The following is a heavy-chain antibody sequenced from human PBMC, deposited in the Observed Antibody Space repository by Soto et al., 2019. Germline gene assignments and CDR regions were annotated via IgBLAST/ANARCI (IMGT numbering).Heavy chain of an antibody. D-gene: IGHD2-2*02. CDR2: IIPILGIA. CDR1: GGTFSSYT. J-gene: IGHJ6*03. CDR3: ARSDIVVVAAAITPHYYYYYMDV. Sequence: QVQLVQSGAEVKKPGSSVKVSCKASGGTFSSYTISWVRQAPGQGLEWMGRIIPILGIANYAQKFQGRVTITADKSTSTAYMELSSLRSEDTAVYYCARSDIVVVAAAITPHYYYYYMDVWGKGTTVTVSS. V-gene: IGHV1-69*02.